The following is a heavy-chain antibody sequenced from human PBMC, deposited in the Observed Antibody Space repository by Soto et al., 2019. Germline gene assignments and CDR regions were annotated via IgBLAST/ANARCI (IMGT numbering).Heavy chain of an antibody. Sequence: PSETLSLTCRVTGSSICSYFRRWILQPPGEGLEWVGCIYYTAATHYNAPINSRVTISVETSKNQFSLKLSPVTAADTAVYYCARVRQQPYYYYYGMDVWGQGTTVTVS. CDR1: GSSICSYF. J-gene: IGHJ6*02. CDR2: IYYTAAT. D-gene: IGHD6-13*01. CDR3: ARVRQQPYYYYYGMDV. V-gene: IGHV4-59*01.